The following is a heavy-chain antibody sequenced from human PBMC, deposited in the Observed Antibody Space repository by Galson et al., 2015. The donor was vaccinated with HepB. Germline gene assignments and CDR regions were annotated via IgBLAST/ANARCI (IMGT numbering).Heavy chain of an antibody. J-gene: IGHJ4*02. D-gene: IGHD3-22*01. CDR2: FYYSGKT. Sequence: SETLSLTCTVSGGSISGYYWSWIRQPPGRGLEWIGYFYYSGKTNYNPSLGRRVTISVDTSKNQLSLKVSSVTAADTAVYYCARAGSGYSFDYWGQGTLVTVSS. CDR3: ARAGSGYSFDY. CDR1: GGSISGYY. V-gene: IGHV4-59*12.